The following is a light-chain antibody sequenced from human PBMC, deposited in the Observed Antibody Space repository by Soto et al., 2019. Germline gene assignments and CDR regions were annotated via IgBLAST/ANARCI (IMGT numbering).Light chain of an antibody. Sequence: GDRVTITCRASQSISSWLAWYQQKPGKAPKLLIYDASSLESGVPSRFSGSGSGTEFTLTISSLQPDDFATYYCQQYNSIRRTFGQGTKVEIK. CDR1: QSISSW. J-gene: IGKJ1*01. V-gene: IGKV1-5*01. CDR3: QQYNSIRRT. CDR2: DAS.